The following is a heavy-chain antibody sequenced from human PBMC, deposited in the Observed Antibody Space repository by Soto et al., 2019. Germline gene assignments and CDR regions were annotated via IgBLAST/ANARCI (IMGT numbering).Heavy chain of an antibody. Sequence: GGSLRLSCAASGFTFNSYWMSWVRQAPGKGLEWVANIKQDGSEKYYVDSVKGRFTISRDNAKNSLYLQMNSLRAEDTAVYYCARFSTAMVIYDYIWGSQHLDYWGQGTLVTVSS. J-gene: IGHJ4*02. CDR3: ARFSTAMVIYDYIWGSQHLDY. D-gene: IGHD3-16*01. CDR1: GFTFNSYW. CDR2: IKQDGSEK. V-gene: IGHV3-7*01.